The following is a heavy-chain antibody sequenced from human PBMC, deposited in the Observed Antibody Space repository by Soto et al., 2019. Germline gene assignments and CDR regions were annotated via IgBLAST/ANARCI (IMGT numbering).Heavy chain of an antibody. V-gene: IGHV3-23*01. CDR2: ISGGGGST. CDR3: AKDHIAAAGGDFDY. Sequence: EVQLLESGGGLIQPGGSLRLSCAASGFTFSSYAMSWVRQAPGKGLEWVSSISGGGGSTYYADSVKGRFTISRDNSKNTLDLQMNSLRAEDTAVYYCAKDHIAAAGGDFDYWGQGTLVTVSS. CDR1: GFTFSSYA. J-gene: IGHJ4*02. D-gene: IGHD6-13*01.